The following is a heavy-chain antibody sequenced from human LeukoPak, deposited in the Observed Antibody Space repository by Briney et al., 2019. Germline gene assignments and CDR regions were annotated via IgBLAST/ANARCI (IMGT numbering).Heavy chain of an antibody. V-gene: IGHV3-9*01. D-gene: IGHD6-13*01. CDR2: ISWNSGSI. J-gene: IGHJ6*02. Sequence: GGSLRLSCAASGFTFDDYAMPWVRQAPGKGLEWVSGISWNSGSIGYADSVKGRFTISRDNAKNSLYLQMNSLRAEDTALYYCAKDLHSSSSSDGMDVWGQGTTVTVSS. CDR1: GFTFDDYA. CDR3: AKDLHSSSSSDGMDV.